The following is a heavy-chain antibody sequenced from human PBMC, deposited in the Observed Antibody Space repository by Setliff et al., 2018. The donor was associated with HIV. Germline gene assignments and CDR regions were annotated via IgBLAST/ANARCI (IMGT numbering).Heavy chain of an antibody. D-gene: IGHD1-26*01. CDR2: IYTTGST. Sequence: PSETLSLTCTVSGGSISSGSYYWTWIRQPAGKGLEWIGHIYTTGSTNCNPSLKSRVTMSVDTSKNQFSLNLRSVTAADTAVYFCAQSESGSQWELPFDYWGQGALVTVSS. CDR3: AQSESGSQWELPFDY. J-gene: IGHJ4*02. CDR1: GGSISSGSYY. V-gene: IGHV4-61*09.